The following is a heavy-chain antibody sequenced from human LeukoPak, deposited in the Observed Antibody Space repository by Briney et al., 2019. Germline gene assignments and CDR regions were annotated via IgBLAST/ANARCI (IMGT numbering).Heavy chain of an antibody. CDR1: GFTFSDYY. J-gene: IGHJ6*03. D-gene: IGHD6-13*01. CDR3: ARESMILSIAAAVYYYYYMDV. CDR2: ISSSGSTI. V-gene: IGHV3-11*04. Sequence: GESLRLSCAASGFTFSDYYMSWIRRAPGKGLEWVSYISSSGSTIYYADSVKGRFTISRDNAKNSLYLQMNSLRAEDTAVYYCARESMILSIAAAVYYYYYMDVWGKGTTVTVSS.